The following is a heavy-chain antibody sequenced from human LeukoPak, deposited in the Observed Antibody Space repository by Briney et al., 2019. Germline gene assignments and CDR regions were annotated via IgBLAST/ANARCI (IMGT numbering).Heavy chain of an antibody. V-gene: IGHV3-7*01. CDR3: ARDAIVGYSGYDFLYYYMDV. CDR2: IKQDGSEK. D-gene: IGHD5-12*01. Sequence: GGSPRLSCAASGFTFSSYWMSWVRQAPGKGLEWVANIKQDGSEKYYVDSVKGRFTISRDNAKNSLYLQMNSLRAEDTAVYYCARDAIVGYSGYDFLYYYMDVWGKGTTVTVSS. CDR1: GFTFSSYW. J-gene: IGHJ6*03.